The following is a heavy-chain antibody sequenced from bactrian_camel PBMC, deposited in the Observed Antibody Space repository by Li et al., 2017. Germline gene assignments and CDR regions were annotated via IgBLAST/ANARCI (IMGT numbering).Heavy chain of an antibody. CDR3: VAHLSDYCDRGFRY. V-gene: IGHV3S53*01. CDR2: IKSYGTT. Sequence: HVQLVESGGGSVQAGGSLSLSCAASGRYCMGWLRQAPGKERETDAYIKSYGTTTYADSVKGRFTISIDNGKNTAYLQMNNLKPDDTAVYYCVAHLSDYCDRGFRYWGQGTQVTVS. J-gene: IGHJ6*01. CDR1: GRYC. D-gene: IGHD7*01.